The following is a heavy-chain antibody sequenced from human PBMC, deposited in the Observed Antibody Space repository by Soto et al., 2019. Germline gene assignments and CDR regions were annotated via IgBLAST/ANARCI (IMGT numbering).Heavy chain of an antibody. D-gene: IGHD3-3*01. Sequence: AAVKVSCKASGYTFTSYGISWVRQAPGQGLEWMGWISAYNGNTNYAQKLQGRVTMTTDTSTSTAYMELRSLRSDDTAVYYCACEAVGGFLEWLSYFDYWGQGTMVTVYS. CDR3: ACEAVGGFLEWLSYFDY. CDR1: GYTFTSYG. J-gene: IGHJ4*02. CDR2: ISAYNGNT. V-gene: IGHV1-18*04.